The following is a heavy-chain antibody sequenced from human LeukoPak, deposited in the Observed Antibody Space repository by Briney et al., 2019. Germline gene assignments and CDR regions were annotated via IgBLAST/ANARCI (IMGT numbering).Heavy chain of an antibody. Sequence: GGSLTLTCAASGFTFSSYGMLWDRQAPGQGLVWVAYIRYDGSNKYYADSVKGRFTNSRDNSKNTLYLQMNSLRDEDTAVYYCARTMIVVVIGYYYGMDVWGQGNTVTVSS. V-gene: IGHV3-30*02. D-gene: IGHD3-22*01. CDR3: ARTMIVVVIGYYYGMDV. CDR2: IRYDGSNK. J-gene: IGHJ6*02. CDR1: GFTFSSYG.